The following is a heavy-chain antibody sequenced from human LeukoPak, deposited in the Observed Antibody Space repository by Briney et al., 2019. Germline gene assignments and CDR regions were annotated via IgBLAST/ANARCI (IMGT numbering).Heavy chain of an antibody. CDR2: FNPEDGET. J-gene: IGHJ3*01. CDR1: GYTLSELS. D-gene: IGHD3-10*01. V-gene: IGHV1-24*01. CDR3: ATVQVTMVRGVIMGGAFDL. Sequence: RASVKVSCKVSGYTLSELSMHWVRQAPGKGLEWMGGFNPEDGETIYAQKFQGRVTMTQDTSTDTAYMELSSLRSEDMAVYYCATVQVTMVRGVIMGGAFDLWGQGTMVTLPS.